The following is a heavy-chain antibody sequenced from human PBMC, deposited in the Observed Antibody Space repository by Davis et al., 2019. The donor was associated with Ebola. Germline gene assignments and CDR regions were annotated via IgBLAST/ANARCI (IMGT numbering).Heavy chain of an antibody. J-gene: IGHJ6*04. Sequence: AASVTVSCKASGYTFTSYAMHWVRQAPGQRLEWMGWINAGNGNTKYSQKFQGRVTITRDTSASTAYMELSSLRSEDTAVYYCASNQYCTNGVCYTRAYGMDVWGKGTTVTVSS. V-gene: IGHV1-3*01. CDR3: ASNQYCTNGVCYTRAYGMDV. CDR1: GYTFTSYA. CDR2: INAGNGNT. D-gene: IGHD2-8*01.